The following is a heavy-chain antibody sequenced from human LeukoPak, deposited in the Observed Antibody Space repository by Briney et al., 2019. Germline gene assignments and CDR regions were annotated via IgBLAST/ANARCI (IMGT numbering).Heavy chain of an antibody. CDR3: EARDDSSGYLVDY. D-gene: IGHD3-22*01. CDR1: GGSFSGYY. CDR2: INHSGST. Sequence: SETLSLTCAVYGGSFSGYYWSWIRQPPGKGLEWIGEINHSGSTNYNPSLKSRVTISVDTSKNQFSLELSSVTAADTAVYYCEARDDSSGYLVDYWGQGTLVTVSS. J-gene: IGHJ4*02. V-gene: IGHV4-34*01.